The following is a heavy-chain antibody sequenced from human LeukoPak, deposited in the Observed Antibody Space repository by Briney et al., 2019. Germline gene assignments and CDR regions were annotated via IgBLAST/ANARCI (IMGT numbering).Heavy chain of an antibody. J-gene: IGHJ4*02. D-gene: IGHD3-9*01. Sequence: GGSLRLSCAASGFTFSTYGISWVRQAPGKGLEWVSGISGDGSSTYYADSVKGRLTISRDNSKNTLFLQMNSLRAEDTAVYYCAKDPYAILTGYRYYFDYWGQGTLVTVSS. CDR1: GFTFSTYG. V-gene: IGHV3-23*01. CDR2: ISGDGSST. CDR3: AKDPYAILTGYRYYFDY.